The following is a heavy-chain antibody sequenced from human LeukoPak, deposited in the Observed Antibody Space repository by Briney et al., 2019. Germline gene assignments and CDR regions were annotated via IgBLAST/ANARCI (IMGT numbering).Heavy chain of an antibody. Sequence: SQTLSVTCAISGDSVSSINGAWNWIRQSPSRGLEWLRRTYYRSKWYTDYALSIQGRINIHPDTSTNQFSLHLLSVTPDDTAVYFCAGDLGNTGWYTFDYWGQGALVTVSS. CDR3: AGDLGNTGWYTFDY. CDR2: TYYRSKWYT. V-gene: IGHV6-1*01. D-gene: IGHD6-19*01. CDR1: GDSVSSINGA. J-gene: IGHJ4*02.